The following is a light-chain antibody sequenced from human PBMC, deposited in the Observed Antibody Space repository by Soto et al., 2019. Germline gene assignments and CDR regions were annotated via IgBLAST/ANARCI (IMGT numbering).Light chain of an antibody. CDR2: DDS. CDR3: QVWDSSTDRYV. Sequence: SYELTQPPSVSVAPGQTARITCGGNNIGSKSVNWYQQKPGQAPVLVVYDDSDRPSGSPERFSGSHSGNTATLTISRVEAGDEADYYCQVWDSSTDRYVFGTGTKVTVL. CDR1: NIGSKS. V-gene: IGLV3-21*02. J-gene: IGLJ1*01.